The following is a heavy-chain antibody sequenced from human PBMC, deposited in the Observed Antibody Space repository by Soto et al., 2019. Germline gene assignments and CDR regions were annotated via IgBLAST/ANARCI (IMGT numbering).Heavy chain of an antibody. CDR1: GGSISSGDYY. D-gene: IGHD1-20*01. Sequence: QVQLQESGPGLVKPSQTLSLTCTVSGGSISSGDYYWSWIRQPPGKGLEWIGYIYYSGSTYYNPSLKSRVTISVDTSKNQFSLKLSSVTAADTAVYYCARDGDITGTTQPFSYWGQGTLVTVSS. CDR3: ARDGDITGTTQPFSY. V-gene: IGHV4-30-4*01. CDR2: IYYSGST. J-gene: IGHJ4*02.